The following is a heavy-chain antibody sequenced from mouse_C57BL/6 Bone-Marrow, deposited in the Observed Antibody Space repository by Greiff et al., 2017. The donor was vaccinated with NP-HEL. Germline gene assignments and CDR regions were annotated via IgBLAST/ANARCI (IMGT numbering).Heavy chain of an antibody. V-gene: IGHV1-55*01. CDR1: GYTFTSYW. CDR3: ARSVIYYYGSSDY. J-gene: IGHJ2*01. D-gene: IGHD1-1*01. CDR2: IYPGSGST. Sequence: QVHVKQSGAELVKPGASVKMSCKASGYTFTSYWITWVKQRPGQGLEWIGDIYPGSGSTNYNEKFKSKATLTVDTSSSTAYMHLSSLTSEDSAVYYCARSVIYYYGSSDYWGQGTTLTVSS.